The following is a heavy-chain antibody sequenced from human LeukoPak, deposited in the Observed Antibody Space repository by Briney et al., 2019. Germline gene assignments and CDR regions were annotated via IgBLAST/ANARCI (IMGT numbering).Heavy chain of an antibody. CDR2: VWPKNDKT. J-gene: IGHJ4*01. CDR1: GFTCSGYS. Sequence: GGSLTLSGFAYGFTCSGYSMGWVRPAPGRGLEGGSFVWPKNDKTYYADSVRGRFTISRANSKTTLYLHMDSMRAEDTAIYYCTKDREPDSGFDFDYWGQGTVVTVSS. D-gene: IGHD5-12*01. V-gene: IGHV3-23*01. CDR3: TKDREPDSGFDFDY.